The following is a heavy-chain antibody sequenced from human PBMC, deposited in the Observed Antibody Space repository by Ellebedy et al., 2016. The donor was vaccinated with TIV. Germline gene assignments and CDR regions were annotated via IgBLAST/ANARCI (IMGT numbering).Heavy chain of an antibody. J-gene: IGHJ4*02. D-gene: IGHD5-18*01. CDR2: IYYSGST. CDR3: ARAVSGYSYGSESYYFDY. CDR1: GGSISSYY. V-gene: IGHV4-59*01. Sequence: SETLSLTCTVSGGSISSYYWSWIRQPPGKGLEWIGYIYYSGSTNYNPSLKSRVTISVDTSKNQFSLKLSSVTAADTAVYHCARAVSGYSYGSESYYFDYWGQGTLVTVSS.